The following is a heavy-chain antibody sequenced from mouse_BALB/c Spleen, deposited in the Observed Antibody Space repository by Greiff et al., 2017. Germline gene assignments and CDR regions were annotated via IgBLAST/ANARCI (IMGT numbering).Heavy chain of an antibody. Sequence: EVQLVESGGGLVQPGGSRKLSCAASGFTFSSFGMHWVRQAPEKGLEWVAYISSGSSTIYYADTVKGRFTISRDNPKNTLFLQMTSLRSEDTAMYYCARRNYYGSSHGDYFDYWGQGTTLTVSS. CDR2: ISSGSSTI. V-gene: IGHV5-17*02. D-gene: IGHD1-1*01. CDR1: GFTFSSFG. CDR3: ARRNYYGSSHGDYFDY. J-gene: IGHJ2*01.